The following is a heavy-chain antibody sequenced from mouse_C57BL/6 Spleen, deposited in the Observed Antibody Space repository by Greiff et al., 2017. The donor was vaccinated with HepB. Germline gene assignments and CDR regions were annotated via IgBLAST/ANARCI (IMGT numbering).Heavy chain of an antibody. V-gene: IGHV1-15*01. CDR1: GYTFTDYE. Sequence: VQLQQSGAELVRPGASVTLSCKASGYTFTDYEMHWVKQTPVHGLEWIGAIDPETGGTAYNQKFKGKAILTADKSSSTAYMELRSLTSEDSAVYYCTRRLRGVDYWGQSATLAVSS. J-gene: IGHJ2*01. CDR3: TRRLRGVDY. D-gene: IGHD1-2*01. CDR2: IDPETGGT.